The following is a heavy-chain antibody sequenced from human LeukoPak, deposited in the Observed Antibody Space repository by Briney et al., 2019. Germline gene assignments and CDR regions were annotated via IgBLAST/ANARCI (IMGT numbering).Heavy chain of an antibody. D-gene: IGHD3-9*01. CDR3: AKGKWGLTINNFDV. CDR1: GFTFSSYW. CDR2: IKQDGSEK. V-gene: IGHV3-7*03. Sequence: GGSPRLSCAASGFTFSSYWMSWVRQAPGKGLEWVANIKQDGSEKYYVDSVKGRFTISRDNAKNALHLQMNSLRAEDTAVYYCAKGKWGLTINNFDVWGQGTMVTVSS. J-gene: IGHJ3*01.